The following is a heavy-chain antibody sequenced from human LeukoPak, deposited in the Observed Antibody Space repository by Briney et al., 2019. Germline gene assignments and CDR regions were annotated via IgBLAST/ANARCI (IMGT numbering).Heavy chain of an antibody. D-gene: IGHD5-18*01. CDR1: GFTFDDYA. CDR3: AKDMSPGLVVSYGSSYGYGY. V-gene: IGHV3-9*01. J-gene: IGHJ4*02. Sequence: GRSLRLSCAASGFTFDDYAMHWVRQAPGKGLEWVSGISWNSGSIGYADSVKGRFTTSRDNAKNSLYLQMNRLRAEDTALYYCAKDMSPGLVVSYGSSYGYGYWGQGTLVTVSS. CDR2: ISWNSGSI.